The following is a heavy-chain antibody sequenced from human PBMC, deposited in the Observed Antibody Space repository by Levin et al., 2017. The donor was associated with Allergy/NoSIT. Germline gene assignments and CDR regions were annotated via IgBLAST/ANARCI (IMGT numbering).Heavy chain of an antibody. J-gene: IGHJ4*02. D-gene: IGHD3-10*01. V-gene: IGHV1-46*01. CDR1: GYTFTSYY. Sequence: EASVKVSCKASGYTFTSYYMHWVRQAPGQGLEWMGIINPSGGSTSYAQKFQGRVTMTRDTSTSTVYMELSSLRSEDTAVYYCARAPGLWFGDTTFDYWGQGTLVTVSS. CDR2: INPSGGST. CDR3: ARAPGLWFGDTTFDY.